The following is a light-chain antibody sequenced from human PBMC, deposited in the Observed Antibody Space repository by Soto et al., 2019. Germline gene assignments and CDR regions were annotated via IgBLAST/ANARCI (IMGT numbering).Light chain of an antibody. CDR1: QSISTS. CDR2: TAS. CDR3: QQSFSMFPFS. J-gene: IGKJ5*01. V-gene: IGKV1-39*01. Sequence: DIQMTQSPSSLSASVGDSVTISCRASQSISTSLNWYQQKPGKAPKLLIYTASNLQTGVPSRFTGSGSGTDFTLTISILQPEDFATYYCQQSFSMFPFSLGQWTRLEIK.